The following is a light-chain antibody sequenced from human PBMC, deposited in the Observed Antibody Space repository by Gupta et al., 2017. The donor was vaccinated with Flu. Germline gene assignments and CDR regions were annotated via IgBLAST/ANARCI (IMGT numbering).Light chain of an antibody. CDR2: DAT. CDR1: QNVNNS. V-gene: IGKV3-11*02. CDR3: HQRCHLSS. Sequence: SPVTLSLVERERATRSCRDSQNVNNSLDWYQHRPGQAPRLIIDDATNIANGITDRSSGSGAGRDFTLTSISPEAEETEVYYWHQRCHLSSFGQGTKMEIK. J-gene: IGKJ2*04.